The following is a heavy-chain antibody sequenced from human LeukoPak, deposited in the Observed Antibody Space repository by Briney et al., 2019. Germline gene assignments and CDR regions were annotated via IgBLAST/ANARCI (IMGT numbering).Heavy chain of an antibody. V-gene: IGHV4-39*01. J-gene: IGHJ5*02. CDR3: ATHFMVRGVRSWFDP. D-gene: IGHD3-10*01. Sequence: SETLSLTCSVSGGSISNSRYYWGWIRQPPGKGLEWIGSLSYSGNTYYNPYLRSRVTMSVDTSKNQFSLKLSSVTAADTALCYCATHFMVRGVRSWFDPWGQGTLVTVSS. CDR2: LSYSGNT. CDR1: GGSISNSRYY.